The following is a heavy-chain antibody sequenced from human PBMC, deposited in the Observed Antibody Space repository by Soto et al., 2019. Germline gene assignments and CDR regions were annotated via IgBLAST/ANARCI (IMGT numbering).Heavy chain of an antibody. J-gene: IGHJ6*02. V-gene: IGHV1-69*06. Sequence: QVQLVQSGAEVKKPGSSVRVSCKASGSTFSSSAISWVRQAPGQGLEWMGGIIPIFGATNYAQKFQGRVTITGDKSTTTAYMELSSLRSEDTAVYYCARSVSEYDILTGYQTPYYYYYNGMDVWGQGTTVTVFS. CDR2: IIPIFGAT. D-gene: IGHD3-9*01. CDR1: GSTFSSSA. CDR3: ARSVSEYDILTGYQTPYYYYYNGMDV.